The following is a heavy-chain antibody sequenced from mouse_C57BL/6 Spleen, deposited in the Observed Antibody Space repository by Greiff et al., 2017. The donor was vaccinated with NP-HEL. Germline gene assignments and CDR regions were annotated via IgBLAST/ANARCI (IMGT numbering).Heavy chain of an antibody. V-gene: IGHV1-5*01. D-gene: IGHD2-5*01. Sequence: EVQLQQSGTMLARPGASVKMSCKTSGYTFTSYWMHWVKQRPGQGLEWIGAIYPGNSDTSYNQKFKGKAKLTAVTSASTAYMELSSLTNEDSAVYYCTREAYYSNYDYWGQGTTLTVSS. CDR3: TREAYYSNYDY. CDR2: IYPGNSDT. J-gene: IGHJ2*01. CDR1: GYTFTSYW.